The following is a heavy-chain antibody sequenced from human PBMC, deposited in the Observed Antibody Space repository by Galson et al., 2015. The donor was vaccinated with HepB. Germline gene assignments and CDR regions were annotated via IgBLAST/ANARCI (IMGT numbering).Heavy chain of an antibody. D-gene: IGHD3-9*01. CDR3: TRHIPPNYDILTGHYYYYGMDV. V-gene: IGHV3-73*01. CDR1: GFTFSGSA. CDR2: IRSNANSYAT. Sequence: SLRLSCAASGFTFSGSAMHWVRQASGKGLEWVGRIRSNANSYATAYAASVKGRFTISRDDSKNTAYLQMNSLKTEDTAVYYCTRHIPPNYDILTGHYYYYGMDVWGQGTTVTVSS. J-gene: IGHJ6*02.